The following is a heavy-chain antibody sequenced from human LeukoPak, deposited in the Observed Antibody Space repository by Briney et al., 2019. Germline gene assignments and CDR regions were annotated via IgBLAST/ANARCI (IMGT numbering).Heavy chain of an antibody. Sequence: SVKVSCKASGGTFSSYAISWVRQAPGQGLEWMGGIIPIIGTANYALKFQGRVTITTDESTSTAYMELSSLRSEDTAVYYCARTISTSRFGWFDPWGQGTLVTVSS. V-gene: IGHV1-69*05. CDR3: ARTISTSRFGWFDP. D-gene: IGHD2-2*01. J-gene: IGHJ5*02. CDR1: GGTFSSYA. CDR2: IIPIIGTA.